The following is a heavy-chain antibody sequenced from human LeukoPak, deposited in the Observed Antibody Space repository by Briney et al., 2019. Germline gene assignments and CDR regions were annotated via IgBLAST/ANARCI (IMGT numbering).Heavy chain of an antibody. D-gene: IGHD1-26*01. CDR2: ISYDGSNK. J-gene: IGHJ4*02. CDR3: ARDGGGYDFDY. V-gene: IGHV3-30-3*01. Sequence: GGSLRLSCAASGFTFSSYAMHWVRQAPGKGLEWVAVISYDGSNKYYADSVKGRFTISRDNSKNTLYLQMNSLRAEDTAVYYCARDGGGYDFDYWGQGTLVTVSS. CDR1: GFTFSSYA.